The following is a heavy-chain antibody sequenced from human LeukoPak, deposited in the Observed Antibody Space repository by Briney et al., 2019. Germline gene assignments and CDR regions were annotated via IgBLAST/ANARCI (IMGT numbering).Heavy chain of an antibody. CDR1: GFTFSDAW. D-gene: IGHD5-24*01. J-gene: IGHJ4*02. CDR3: ATDRDATQLNY. Sequence: GGSLRLSCVASGFTFSDAWMNWLRQAPGKGLEWVARIKSKVHGGTIEYAAPVKGRFTISRDDSDNTLYLQMSSLKTEDTAVYYCATDRDATQLNYWGQGTLVTVSS. V-gene: IGHV3-15*01. CDR2: IKSKVHGGTI.